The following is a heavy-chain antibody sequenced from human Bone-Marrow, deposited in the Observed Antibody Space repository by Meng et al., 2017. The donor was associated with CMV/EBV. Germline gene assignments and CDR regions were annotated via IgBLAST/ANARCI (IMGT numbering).Heavy chain of an antibody. CDR1: GGSISSSSYY. J-gene: IGHJ5*02. D-gene: IGHD6-6*01. Sequence: SETLSLTRTVAGGSISSSSYYWGWIRQPPGKGLEWIGSIYYSGSTYYNPSLKSRVTISVDTSKNQFSLKLSSVTAADTPAYYCARDMSRFPGAVRPPNWFDPWGQGTLVTSPS. CDR2: IYYSGST. CDR3: ARDMSRFPGAVRPPNWFDP. V-gene: IGHV4-39*07.